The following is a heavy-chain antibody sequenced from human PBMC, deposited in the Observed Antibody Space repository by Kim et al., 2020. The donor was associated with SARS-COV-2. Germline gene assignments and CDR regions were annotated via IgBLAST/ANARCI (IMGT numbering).Heavy chain of an antibody. V-gene: IGHV4-59*08. D-gene: IGHD3-3*01. CDR3: ARHRDYDFWSGLYYFDY. Sequence: LQSRVTISVDTSKNQFSLKLSSVTAADTAVYYCARHRDYDFWSGLYYFDYWGQGTLVTVSS. J-gene: IGHJ4*02.